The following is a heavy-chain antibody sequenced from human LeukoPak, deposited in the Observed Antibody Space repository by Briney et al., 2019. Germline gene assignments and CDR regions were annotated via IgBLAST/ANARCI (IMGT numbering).Heavy chain of an antibody. CDR1: GYTFTSHG. Sequence: ASVKVSCKASGYTFTSHGISWVRQAPGQGLEWMGWISAYNGYTNSAQNLQGRVTMTTDTSTSTAYMELRSLRSDDTAVYYCARLPYYYYYMDVWGKGTTVTVSS. V-gene: IGHV1-18*01. CDR2: ISAYNGYT. CDR3: ARLPYYYYYMDV. J-gene: IGHJ6*03.